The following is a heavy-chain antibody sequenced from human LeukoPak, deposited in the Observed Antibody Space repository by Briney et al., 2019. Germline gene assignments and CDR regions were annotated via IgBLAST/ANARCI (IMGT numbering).Heavy chain of an antibody. CDR3: AKGAGGFSYYNWFDP. D-gene: IGHD5-18*01. V-gene: IGHV3-23*01. J-gene: IGHJ5*02. CDR2: ISGSGGNT. Sequence: PGGSLRLSCAASGFTFSRNGMTWVRQAPGKGLEWVSAISGSGGNTYYADSVKGRFTISRDNSKNTLYLQMNSLRAEDTAVYYCAKGAGGFSYYNWFDPWGQGTLVTVSS. CDR1: GFTFSRNG.